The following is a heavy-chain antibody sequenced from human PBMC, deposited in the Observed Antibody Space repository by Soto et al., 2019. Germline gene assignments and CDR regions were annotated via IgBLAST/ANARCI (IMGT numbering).Heavy chain of an antibody. CDR3: ARDLYPYVMMYYYYGMDV. V-gene: IGHV3-23*01. CDR1: ALNFA. D-gene: IGHD3-16*01. Sequence: GGSLRLSCVTSALNFAMSWVRQAPGKGLEWVSTISGSNDNTNYADSVKGRFTISRDYFMNTLYLQLNSLGAEDTAVYYCARDLYPYVMMYYYYGMDVWGQGTTVTVSS. J-gene: IGHJ6*02. CDR2: ISGSNDNT.